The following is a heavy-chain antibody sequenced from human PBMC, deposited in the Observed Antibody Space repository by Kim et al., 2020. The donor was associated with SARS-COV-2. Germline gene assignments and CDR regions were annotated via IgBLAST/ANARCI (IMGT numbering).Heavy chain of an antibody. CDR1: GGSISSSSYY. CDR3: ARQVAALEYYDILTEYTYYFDY. D-gene: IGHD3-9*01. J-gene: IGHJ4*02. Sequence: SETLSLTCTVSGGSISSSSYYWGWIRQPPGKGLEWIGSIYYSGSTYYNPSLKSRVTISVDTSKNQFSLKLSSVTAADTAVYYCARQVAALEYYDILTEYTYYFDYWGQGTLVTVSS. V-gene: IGHV4-39*01. CDR2: IYYSGST.